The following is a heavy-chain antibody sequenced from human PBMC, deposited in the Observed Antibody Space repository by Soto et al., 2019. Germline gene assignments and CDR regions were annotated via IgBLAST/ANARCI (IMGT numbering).Heavy chain of an antibody. J-gene: IGHJ1*01. CDR2: VHHTGST. V-gene: IGHV4-30-2*01. CDR1: GGSISSGGYS. CDR3: ARGLWNDVFQY. Sequence: QVQLQESGSRLLKLSQTLSLTCAVSGGSISSGGYSWTWIRQPPGKGLEWIGYVHHTGSTTYNPSLKTRVNISVDRPNNQFFLTLTSATAADSAIYYCARGLWNDVFQYWGRGILVTVSS. D-gene: IGHD1-1*01.